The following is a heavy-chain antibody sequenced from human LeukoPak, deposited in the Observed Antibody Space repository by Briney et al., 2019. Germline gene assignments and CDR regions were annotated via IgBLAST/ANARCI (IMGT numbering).Heavy chain of an antibody. CDR1: GASFSGYY. V-gene: IGHV4-34*01. CDR3: ARASPRGLPYYFDY. J-gene: IGHJ4*02. D-gene: IGHD5-12*01. CDR2: INHSGST. Sequence: SETLSLTCAVHGASFSGYYWSWIRQPPGKGRRGIGEINHSGSTNYNPSLKSRVTISVGTSKNQFSLKLSSVTAADTAVYYSARASPRGLPYYFDYWGQGTLVTVSS.